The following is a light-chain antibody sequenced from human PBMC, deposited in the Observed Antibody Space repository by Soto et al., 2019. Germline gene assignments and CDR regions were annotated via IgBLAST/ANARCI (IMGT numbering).Light chain of an antibody. CDR1: SSDVGGYNY. CDR3: SPYTTSNTYV. CDR2: EVS. J-gene: IGLJ1*01. Sequence: QSVLTQPASVSGYPGQSITISCTGRSSDVGGYNYVSWYQQHPGKAPKFMIYEVSRRPSGVSNRFSGSKSGNTASLTVSGLQDEEEDDYYCSPYTTSNTYVFGTGTKVTVL. V-gene: IGLV2-14*01.